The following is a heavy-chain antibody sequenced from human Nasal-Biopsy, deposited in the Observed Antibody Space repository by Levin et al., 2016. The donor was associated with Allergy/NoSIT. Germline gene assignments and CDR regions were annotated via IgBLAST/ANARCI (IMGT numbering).Heavy chain of an antibody. CDR2: FDLVDGDR. CDR1: GYSPSDLS. J-gene: IGHJ2*01. V-gene: IGHV1-24*01. CDR3: AIGSFPDL. Sequence: ASVKVSCKVSGYSPSDLSMHWVRQAPGRGLEWMGNFDLVDGDRVYAPKFQGRFTMTEDTSISTHYMELTNLGSDDTAVYSCAIGSFPDLWGRGTLVVVSS.